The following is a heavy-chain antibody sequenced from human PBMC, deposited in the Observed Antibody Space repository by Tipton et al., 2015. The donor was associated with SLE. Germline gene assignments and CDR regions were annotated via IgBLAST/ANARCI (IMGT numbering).Heavy chain of an antibody. V-gene: IGHV3-30-3*01. Sequence: LSLTCAASGFTFSSYAMHWVRQAPGKGLEWVAVISYDGSNKYYADSVKGRFTISRDNSKNTLYLQMNSLRAEDTAVYYCARAGHIVVVTAMGSGFDYWGQGTLVTVSS. CDR1: GFTFSSYA. CDR3: ARAGHIVVVTAMGSGFDY. D-gene: IGHD2-21*02. J-gene: IGHJ4*02. CDR2: ISYDGSNK.